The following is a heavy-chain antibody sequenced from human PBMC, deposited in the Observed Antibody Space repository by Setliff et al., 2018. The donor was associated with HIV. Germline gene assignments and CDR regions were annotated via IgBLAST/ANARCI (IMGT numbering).Heavy chain of an antibody. V-gene: IGHV3-74*01. D-gene: IGHD3-22*01. J-gene: IGHJ4*02. Sequence: WGSLRLSCAASGFTFSSYWMHWVRQAPGKGLVWVFGMNTNGSSTRYADSVKGRFTISRDNAKHMLYLQMNSLSADDTAVYYCVRGSGYYYFDNWGQGALVTVSS. CDR3: VRGSGYYYFDN. CDR2: MNTNGSST. CDR1: GFTFSSYW.